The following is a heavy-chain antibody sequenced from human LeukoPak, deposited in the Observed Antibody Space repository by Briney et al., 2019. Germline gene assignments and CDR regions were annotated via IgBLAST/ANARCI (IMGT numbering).Heavy chain of an antibody. J-gene: IGHJ4*02. V-gene: IGHV3-23*01. CDR1: GFTFSSYA. D-gene: IGHD3-22*01. CDR3: AKGETMMDGGFDY. CDR2: ISGSGGST. Sequence: PGGSRRLSCAASGFTFSSYAMSWVRQAPGKGLEWVSAISGSGGSTYYADSVKGRFTISRDNSKNTLYLQMNSLSAKDTAVYYCAKGETMMDGGFDYWGQGTLVTVSS.